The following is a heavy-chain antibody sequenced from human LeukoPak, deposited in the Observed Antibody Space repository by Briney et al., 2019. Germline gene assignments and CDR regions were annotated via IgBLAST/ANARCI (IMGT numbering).Heavy chain of an antibody. CDR2: ISAYNGNT. J-gene: IGHJ4*02. Sequence: GASVKVSCKASGYTFTSYGISWVRQAPGRGLEWMGWISAYNGNTNYAQKLQGRVTMTTDTSTSTAYMELRSLRSDDTAVYYCARERQASPVYDFWSGYSGSALFDYWGQGTLVTVSS. D-gene: IGHD3-3*01. CDR1: GYTFTSYG. V-gene: IGHV1-18*01. CDR3: ARERQASPVYDFWSGYSGSALFDY.